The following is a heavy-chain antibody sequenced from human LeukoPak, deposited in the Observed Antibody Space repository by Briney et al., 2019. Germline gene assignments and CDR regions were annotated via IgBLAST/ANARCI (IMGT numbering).Heavy chain of an antibody. Sequence: ASVKVSCKASGYTFTNYDINWVRQATGQGLEWMGWLRPNSGTAGYAQNFQGRVTITGDTSMSTAYMELSSLRSEDTAVYYCARVTSRFWTGYYDPFVIWGQGTMVTVSS. D-gene: IGHD3/OR15-3a*01. CDR3: ARVTSRFWTGYYDPFVI. V-gene: IGHV1-8*03. CDR1: GYTFTNYD. CDR2: LRPNSGTA. J-gene: IGHJ3*02.